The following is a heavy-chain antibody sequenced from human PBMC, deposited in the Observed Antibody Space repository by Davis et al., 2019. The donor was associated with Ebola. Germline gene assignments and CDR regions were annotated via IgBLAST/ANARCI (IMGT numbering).Heavy chain of an antibody. D-gene: IGHD3-10*01. J-gene: IGHJ6*02. CDR3: ARDVYYGSGSYYGKYYYGMDV. Sequence: SVHVSCKASGDTFSSYAISWVRQAPGQGLEWMGGIIPIFGTANYAQKFQGRVTITADESTSTAYMELSSLRSEDTAVYYCARDVYYGSGSYYGKYYYGMDVWGQGTTVTVSS. V-gene: IGHV1-69*13. CDR2: IIPIFGTA. CDR1: GDTFSSYA.